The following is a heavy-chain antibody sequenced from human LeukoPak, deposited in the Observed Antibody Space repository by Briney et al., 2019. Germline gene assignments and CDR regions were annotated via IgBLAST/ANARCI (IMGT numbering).Heavy chain of an antibody. V-gene: IGHV3-30*18. CDR2: ISYDGSNK. D-gene: IGHD3-22*01. CDR1: GFTFSSYG. J-gene: IGHJ4*02. CDR3: AKDPRYYYDSSGFFDY. Sequence: GGSLRLSCAASGFTFSSYGMHWVRQAPGKGLEWVAVISYDGSNKYYADSVKGRFTISRDNSKNTLYLQMNSLRAEDTAVYYCAKDPRYYYDSSGFFDYWGQGTLVTVSS.